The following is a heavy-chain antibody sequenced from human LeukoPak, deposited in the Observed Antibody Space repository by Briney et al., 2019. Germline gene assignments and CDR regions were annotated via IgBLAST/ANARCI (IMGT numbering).Heavy chain of an antibody. V-gene: IGHV3-21*01. Sequence: RPGGALGLPCAASGFTFSSHSMNWARQAPGKGPEWVSSINSSSSYIYYADSVKGRFTISRDNAKNSLYLQMNSLRAEDTAVYYCARGNSSGWYGTPIPFDYWGQGTLVTVSS. CDR1: GFTFSSHS. D-gene: IGHD6-19*01. CDR2: INSSSSYI. CDR3: ARGNSSGWYGTPIPFDY. J-gene: IGHJ4*02.